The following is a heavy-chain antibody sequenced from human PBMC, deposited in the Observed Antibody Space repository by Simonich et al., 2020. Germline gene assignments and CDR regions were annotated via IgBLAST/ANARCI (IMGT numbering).Heavy chain of an antibody. CDR3: ARHYYGDYYFDY. J-gene: IGHJ4*02. Sequence: EVQLVESGGGLVQPGGSLRLSCAASGFTFSSYEMNWVRQAPGRGLGWVSYISSRGSTIYYADSGKGRFTISRDNAKNSLYLQMNSLRAEDTAVYYCARHYYGDYYFDYWGQGTLVTVSS. CDR2: ISSRGSTI. V-gene: IGHV3-48*03. D-gene: IGHD4-17*01. CDR1: GFTFSSYE.